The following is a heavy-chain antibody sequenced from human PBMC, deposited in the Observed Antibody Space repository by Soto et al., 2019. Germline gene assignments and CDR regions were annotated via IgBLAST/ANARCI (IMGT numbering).Heavy chain of an antibody. CDR1: GFTFSSYG. J-gene: IGHJ6*02. D-gene: IGHD3-16*01. CDR2: ISYDGSNK. Sequence: RLSCAASGFTFSSYGMHWVRQAPGKGLEWVAVISYDGSNKYYADSVKGRFTISRDNSKNTLYLQMNSLRAEDTAVYYCAKDWGLSPGYGMDVWGQGTTVTVSS. CDR3: AKDWGLSPGYGMDV. V-gene: IGHV3-30*18.